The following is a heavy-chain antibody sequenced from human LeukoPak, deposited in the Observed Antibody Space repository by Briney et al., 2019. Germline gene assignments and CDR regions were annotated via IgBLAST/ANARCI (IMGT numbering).Heavy chain of an antibody. CDR3: ARQRLQGWFDP. D-gene: IGHD2-15*01. Sequence: ASVKVSCKASGYTFTSYGISWVRQAPGQGLEWMGWINPNSGGTNYAQKFQGRVTMTRDTSISTAYMELSRLRSDDTAVYYCARQRLQGWFDPWGQGTLVTVSS. CDR1: GYTFTSYG. J-gene: IGHJ5*02. V-gene: IGHV1-2*02. CDR2: INPNSGGT.